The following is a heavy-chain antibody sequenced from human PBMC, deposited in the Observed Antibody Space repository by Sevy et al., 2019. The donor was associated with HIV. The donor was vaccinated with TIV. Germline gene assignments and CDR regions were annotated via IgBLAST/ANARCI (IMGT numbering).Heavy chain of an antibody. CDR2: MKSHESGGTT. V-gene: IGHV3-15*07. J-gene: IGHJ6*01. CDR3: NWVHNVYYVIAV. Sequence: GGSLRLSCATSGFTFKDAWMNWVRQAPGKGLEWVGRMKSHESGGTTDYPVPVKGSFTISRDDSKNTLYLQMNSLKAEETGVYYCNWVHNVYYVIAVWGRGKTVNVSS. D-gene: IGHD7-27*01. CDR1: GFTFKDAW.